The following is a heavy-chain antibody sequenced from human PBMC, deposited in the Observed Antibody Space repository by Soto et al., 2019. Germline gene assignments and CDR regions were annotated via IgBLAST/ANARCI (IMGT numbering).Heavy chain of an antibody. V-gene: IGHV4-59*08. D-gene: IGHD1-26*01. CDR3: ARGGGSPDY. CDR2: IYYSGST. J-gene: IGHJ4*02. CDR1: GGSISSYY. Sequence: SETLSLTCTVSGGSISSYYWSLIRQPPGKGLEWIGYIYYSGSTNYNPSLKSRVTISVDTSKNQFSLKLSSVTAADTAVYYCARGGGSPDYWGQGTLVTVSS.